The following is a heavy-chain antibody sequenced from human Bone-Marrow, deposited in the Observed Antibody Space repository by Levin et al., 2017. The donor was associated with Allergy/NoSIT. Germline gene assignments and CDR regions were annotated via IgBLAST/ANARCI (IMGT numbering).Heavy chain of an antibody. CDR1: GFTFHTYP. Sequence: QAGGSLRLSCAASGFTFHTYPMSWVRQTPGKGLEWVSTISDSGGSANYADSVKGRFTVSRDNSKNTVHLQMNSLTAEDTAIYFCVKDRGGSGWYEDYWGRGTQVTVSS. D-gene: IGHD6-19*01. CDR3: VKDRGGSGWYEDY. J-gene: IGHJ4*02. CDR2: ISDSGGSA. V-gene: IGHV3-23*01.